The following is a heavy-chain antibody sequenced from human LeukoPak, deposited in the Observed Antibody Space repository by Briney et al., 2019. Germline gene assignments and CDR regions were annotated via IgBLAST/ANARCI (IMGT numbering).Heavy chain of an antibody. Sequence: PSETLSLTCTVSGGSISSYYWSWIRQPPGKGLEWIGYIYYSGSTNYNPSLKSRVTISVDTSKNQFSLKLNSVTAADTAVYYCERESLGYYESSGDYYYGMDVWGQGTTVTVSS. CDR1: GGSISSYY. D-gene: IGHD3-22*01. V-gene: IGHV4-59*01. J-gene: IGHJ6*02. CDR3: ERESLGYYESSGDYYYGMDV. CDR2: IYYSGST.